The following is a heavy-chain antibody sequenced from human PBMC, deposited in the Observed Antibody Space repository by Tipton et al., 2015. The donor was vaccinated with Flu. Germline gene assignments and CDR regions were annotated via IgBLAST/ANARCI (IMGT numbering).Heavy chain of an antibody. CDR2: IYTSGST. J-gene: IGHJ3*02. D-gene: IGHD5-24*01. CDR3: ARDGERWLQWGGHAFDI. CDR1: GGSISSYY. V-gene: IGHV4-4*07. Sequence: TLSLTCTVSGGSISSYYWSLIRQPAGKGLEWIGRIYTSGSTNYNPSLKSRVTMSVDTSKNQFSLKLSSVTAADTAVYYCARDGERWLQWGGHAFDIWGQGTMVTVSS.